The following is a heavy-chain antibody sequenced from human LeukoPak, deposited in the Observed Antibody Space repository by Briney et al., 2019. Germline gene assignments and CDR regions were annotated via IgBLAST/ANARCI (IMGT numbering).Heavy chain of an antibody. CDR3: AREEEMATITA. Sequence: GGSLRLSCAASGFTFSDYYMSWIRQAPGKGLEWVSYISSSGSTIYYADSVKGRFTSSRDNAKNSLYLQMNSLRAEDTAVYYCAREEEMATITAWGQGTLVTVSS. V-gene: IGHV3-11*01. CDR2: ISSSGSTI. CDR1: GFTFSDYY. D-gene: IGHD5-12*01. J-gene: IGHJ5*02.